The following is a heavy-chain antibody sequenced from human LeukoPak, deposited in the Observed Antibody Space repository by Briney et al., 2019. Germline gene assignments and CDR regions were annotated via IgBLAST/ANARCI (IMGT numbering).Heavy chain of an antibody. Sequence: ASVKVSCKASGYTFTSYYMHWVRQAPGQGLEWMGIINPSGGSTSYAQKFQGRVTMTRDTSTSTVYMELSSLRSEDTAVYYCARGQGRYQLLSDDFDYWGQGTLVTVSS. D-gene: IGHD2-2*01. CDR3: ARGQGRYQLLSDDFDY. CDR2: INPSGGST. CDR1: GYTFTSYY. J-gene: IGHJ4*02. V-gene: IGHV1-46*01.